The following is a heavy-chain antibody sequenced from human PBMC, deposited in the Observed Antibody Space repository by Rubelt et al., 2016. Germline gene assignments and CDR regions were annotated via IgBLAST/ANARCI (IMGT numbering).Heavy chain of an antibody. CDR2: INHSGST. CDR1: GGSISSGSYS. Sequence: QLQLQESGPGLVKPSETLSLTCTVSGGSISSGSYSWGWIRQPPGEGLEWIGEINHSGSTNYNPSLKSRVTISVDTSKNQFSLKLSSVTAADTAVDYCAGGRGRFDYWGQGTLVTVSS. J-gene: IGHJ4*02. CDR3: AGGRGRFDY. V-gene: IGHV4-39*07. D-gene: IGHD3-10*01.